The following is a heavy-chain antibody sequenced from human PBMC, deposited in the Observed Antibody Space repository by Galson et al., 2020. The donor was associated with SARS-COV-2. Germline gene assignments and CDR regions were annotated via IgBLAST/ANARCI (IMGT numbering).Heavy chain of an antibody. V-gene: IGHV3-9*01. Sequence: SLKISCAASGFTFDDYAMHWVRQAPGKGLEWVSGISWNSGSIGYADSVKGRFTISRDNAKNSLYLQMNSLRAEDTALYYCAKDRGITIFGVAGPGGMDVWGQGTTVTVSS. CDR2: ISWNSGSI. CDR1: GFTFDDYA. CDR3: AKDRGITIFGVAGPGGMDV. J-gene: IGHJ6*02. D-gene: IGHD3-3*01.